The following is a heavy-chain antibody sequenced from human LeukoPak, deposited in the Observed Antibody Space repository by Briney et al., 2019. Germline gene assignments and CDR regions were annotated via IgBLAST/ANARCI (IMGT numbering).Heavy chain of an antibody. CDR1: GASISSYY. J-gene: IGHJ4*02. CDR2: IYYSGST. V-gene: IGHV4-59*01. D-gene: IGHD4-23*01. Sequence: SENLSLTCTVSGASISSYYWSWIRQPPGKELEWIGYIYYSGSTNYNPSLKSRVTISVDMSKDQFSLKLNSVTAADTAVYYCARLRGGLIFYGGNSLDYWGQGTLVTVSS. CDR3: ARLRGGLIFYGGNSLDY.